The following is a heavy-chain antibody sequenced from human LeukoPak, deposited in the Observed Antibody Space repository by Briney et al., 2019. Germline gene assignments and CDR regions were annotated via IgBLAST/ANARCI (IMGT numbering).Heavy chain of an antibody. J-gene: IGHJ4*02. CDR1: GFTFSSYS. Sequence: GGSLRLSCAASGFTFSSYSMNWVRQAPGKGLEWVSSISSSSSYIYYADSVKGRFTISRDNSKNTLSLQMNSLRADDTAIYYCAKMSGFYWGVNWGQGTLVTVSS. V-gene: IGHV3-21*04. CDR2: ISSSSSYI. D-gene: IGHD3-3*01. CDR3: AKMSGFYWGVN.